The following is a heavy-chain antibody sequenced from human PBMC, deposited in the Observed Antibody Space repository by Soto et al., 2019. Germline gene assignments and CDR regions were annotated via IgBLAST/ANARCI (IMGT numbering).Heavy chain of an antibody. CDR3: ARDLKQLDFYYGMDV. D-gene: IGHD6-6*01. CDR1: GFTFSSYA. J-gene: IGHJ6*02. Sequence: PGGALRLSCAASGFTFSSYAMHWVRQAPGKGLERVAVISYDGSNKYYADSVKGRFTISRDNSKNTMYLQMNSLRAEDTAVYYCARDLKQLDFYYGMDVWGQGTTVTVSS. V-gene: IGHV3-30-3*01. CDR2: ISYDGSNK.